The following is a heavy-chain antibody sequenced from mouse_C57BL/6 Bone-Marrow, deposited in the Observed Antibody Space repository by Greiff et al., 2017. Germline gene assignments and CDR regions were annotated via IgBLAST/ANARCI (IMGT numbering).Heavy chain of an antibody. CDR2: INPYNGGT. CDR1: GYTFTDYY. D-gene: IGHD1-1*01. Sequence: EVKLVESGPVLVKPGASVKMSCKASGYTFTDYYMNWVKQSHGKSLEWIGVINPYNGGTSYNQKFKGKATLTVDKSSSTAYMALNSLTSEDSAVYYCARGSGPYGIYAMHYWGQGALVTASS. CDR3: ARGSGPYGIYAMHY. J-gene: IGHJ4*01. V-gene: IGHV1-19*01.